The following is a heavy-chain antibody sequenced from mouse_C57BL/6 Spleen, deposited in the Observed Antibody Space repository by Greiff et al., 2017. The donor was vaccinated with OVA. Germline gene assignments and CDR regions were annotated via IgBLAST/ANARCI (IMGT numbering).Heavy chain of an antibody. J-gene: IGHJ4*01. CDR1: GYTFTSYW. CDR2: IDPSDSYT. Sequence: QVQLKQPGAELVMPGASVKLSCKASGYTFTSYWMHWVKQRPGQGLEWIGEIDPSDSYTNYNQKFKGKSTLTVDKSSSTAYMQLSSLTSEDSAVYYCARSGGGGLMDYWGQGTSVTVSS. V-gene: IGHV1-69*01. CDR3: ARSGGGGLMDY. D-gene: IGHD3-1*01.